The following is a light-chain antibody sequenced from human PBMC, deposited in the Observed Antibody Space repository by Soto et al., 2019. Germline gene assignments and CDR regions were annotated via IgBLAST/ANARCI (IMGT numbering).Light chain of an antibody. CDR2: EVT. Sequence: QSSLAQPASVSGSPGQSITISCTGTSSDVGGYHYVSWYQQHPGKAPKLLIYEVTDRPSGGSNRFSGSKSGNTASLTISGLQAEDEADYYCSSYTSPTTHGVFGTGTKGTLL. V-gene: IGLV2-14*01. J-gene: IGLJ1*01. CDR3: SSYTSPTTHGV. CDR1: SSDVGGYHY.